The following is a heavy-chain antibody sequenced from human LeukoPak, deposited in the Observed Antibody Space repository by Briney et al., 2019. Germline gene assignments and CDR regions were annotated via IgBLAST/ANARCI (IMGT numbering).Heavy chain of an antibody. CDR1: GFTFSNAW. V-gene: IGHV3-15*01. Sequence: GGSLRLSCVASGFTFSNAWMSWVRQAPGKGLEWVGRIKSKTDGGTTDYAAPVKGRFTISRDDSKNTLYLQMNSLKTEDTAVYYCTTDGALGLDFDYWGQGTLVTVSS. D-gene: IGHD6-19*01. CDR2: IKSKTDGGTT. J-gene: IGHJ4*02. CDR3: TTDGALGLDFDY.